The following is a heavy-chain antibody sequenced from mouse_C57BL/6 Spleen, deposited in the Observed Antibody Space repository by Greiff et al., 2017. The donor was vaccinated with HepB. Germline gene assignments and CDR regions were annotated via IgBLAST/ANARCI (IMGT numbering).Heavy chain of an antibody. J-gene: IGHJ2*01. Sequence: QVQLQQSGAELVKPGASVKISCKASGYAFSSYWMNWVKQRPGKGLEWIGQIYPGDGDTNYNGKFKGKATLTADKSSSTAYMQLSSLTSEDSAVYFCARTETAQAIYFDYWGQGTTLTVSS. CDR1: GYAFSSYW. V-gene: IGHV1-80*01. CDR2: IYPGDGDT. CDR3: ARTETAQAIYFDY. D-gene: IGHD3-2*02.